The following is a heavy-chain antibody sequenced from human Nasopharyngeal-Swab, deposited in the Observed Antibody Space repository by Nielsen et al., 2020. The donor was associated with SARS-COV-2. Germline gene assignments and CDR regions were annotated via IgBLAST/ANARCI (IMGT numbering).Heavy chain of an antibody. Sequence: WIRQPLGKGLEWIGSIYYSGSTYYNPSLKSRVTISVDTSKNQFSLKVTSVAAADTAVYYCAGVARSSWYVLDNWFDPWGHGTLVTVSS. CDR3: AGVARSSWYVLDNWFDP. V-gene: IGHV4-39*01. D-gene: IGHD6-13*01. J-gene: IGHJ5*02. CDR2: IYYSGST.